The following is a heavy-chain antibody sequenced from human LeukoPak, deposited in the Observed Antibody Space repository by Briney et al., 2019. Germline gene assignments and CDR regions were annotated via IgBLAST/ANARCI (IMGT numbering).Heavy chain of an antibody. J-gene: IGHJ4*02. V-gene: IGHV3-48*01. CDR1: GFTLRSYS. D-gene: IGHD3-10*01. Sequence: RGSLRLSCAASGFTLRSYSMNWVRQAPGKGLECVSYISSSSSTIYYADSVKGRFTISRDSAKNSLYLQMNSLRAEDTAVYYCARLSAMVRGPEDIYYFEYWGQGTLVTVSS. CDR3: ARLSAMVRGPEDIYYFEY. CDR2: ISSSSSTI.